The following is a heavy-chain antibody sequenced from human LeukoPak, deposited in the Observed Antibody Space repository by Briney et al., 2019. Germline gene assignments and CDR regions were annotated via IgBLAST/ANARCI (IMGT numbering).Heavy chain of an antibody. D-gene: IGHD3-22*01. J-gene: IGHJ4*02. V-gene: IGHV3-23*01. CDR3: AKYRGLRYYDD. Sequence: GGSLRLSCAASGFTFSSYAMSWVRQAPGKGLEWVSPIGGSGGGTYYADYVKGRFTISRDNSKNTLYLQVNSLRAEDTAVYYCAKYRGLRYYDDWGQGTLVTVSS. CDR1: GFTFSSYA. CDR2: IGGSGGGT.